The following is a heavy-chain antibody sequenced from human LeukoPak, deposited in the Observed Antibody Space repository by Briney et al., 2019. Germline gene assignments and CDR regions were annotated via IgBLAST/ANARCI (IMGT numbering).Heavy chain of an antibody. Sequence: PSETLSLTCTVSGGSISSSSYYWGWIRQPPGKGLEWVANIKQDGSEKYYVDSVKGRFTISRDNAKNSLYLQMNSLRAEDTAVYYCAREQGGYSSGWQPLYYYGMDVWGQGTTVTVSS. CDR3: AREQGGYSSGWQPLYYYGMDV. J-gene: IGHJ6*02. D-gene: IGHD6-19*01. CDR1: GGSISSSSYY. V-gene: IGHV3-7*01. CDR2: IKQDGSEK.